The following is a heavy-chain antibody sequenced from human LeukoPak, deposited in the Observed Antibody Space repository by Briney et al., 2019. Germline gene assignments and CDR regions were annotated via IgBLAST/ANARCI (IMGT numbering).Heavy chain of an antibody. CDR3: AKDLSSTSSFDY. V-gene: IGHV1-46*01. CDR1: GYTFTSNY. Sequence: ASVKVSCKASGYTFTSNYIHWVRQAPGQGLEWMGMIYPRDGSTSYAQKFQGRVTVTRDTSTSTVHMELSGLRSEDTAVYYCAKDLSSTSSFDYWGQGTLVTVSS. D-gene: IGHD2-2*01. J-gene: IGHJ4*02. CDR2: IYPRDGST.